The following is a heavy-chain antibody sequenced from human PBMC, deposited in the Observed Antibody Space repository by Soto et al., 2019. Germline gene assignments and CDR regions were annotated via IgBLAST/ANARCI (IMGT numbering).Heavy chain of an antibody. V-gene: IGHV3-30-3*01. J-gene: IGHJ4*02. CDR2: ISGDGGNK. CDR1: GLTFSSYA. Sequence: QVHLVESWGGVVQPGKSLRLSCTASGLTFSSYAVHWVRQAPGKGLEWVSVISGDGGNKYFAESVRGRFLISRDNSKNTVYLQMNSLRHEDTAVYFCARRLTSTVSALGYWGQGTLVTVSS. CDR3: ARRLTSTVSALGY. D-gene: IGHD6-19*01.